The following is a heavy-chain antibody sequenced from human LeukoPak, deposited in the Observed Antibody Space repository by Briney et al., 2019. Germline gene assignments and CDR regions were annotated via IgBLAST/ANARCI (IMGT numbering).Heavy chain of an antibody. V-gene: IGHV3-23*01. J-gene: IGHJ4*02. D-gene: IGHD6-25*01. CDR1: GFTFRNYA. CDR2: ISPSGGSA. CDR3: ARRNTSGWLDY. Sequence: GGSLRLSRAASGFTFRNYAMSWVRQAPGKGLEWISTISPSGGSAYYADSVKGRFTISRDNSKNTLYLQLNSLRAEDTAVYYCARRNTSGWLDYWGQGTLVTVSS.